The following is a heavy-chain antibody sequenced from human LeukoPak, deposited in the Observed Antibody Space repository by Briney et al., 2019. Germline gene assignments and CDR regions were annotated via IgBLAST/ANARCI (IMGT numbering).Heavy chain of an antibody. Sequence: KPSETLSLTCNVSGASMSSNYWSWIRQPPGKGLEWIGYICHSGNTNYSPSLESRVTMSVDESKNQFSLRVHFVSAADTAVYYCASTRRAAVAGRFDSWGQGTLVTVSS. CDR3: ASTRRAAVAGRFDS. V-gene: IGHV4-4*09. D-gene: IGHD6-19*01. CDR1: GASMSSNY. J-gene: IGHJ4*02. CDR2: ICHSGNT.